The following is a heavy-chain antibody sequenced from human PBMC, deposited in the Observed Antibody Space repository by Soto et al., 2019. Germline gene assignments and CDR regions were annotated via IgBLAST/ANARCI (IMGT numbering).Heavy chain of an antibody. CDR2: ISGSGGST. CDR3: AKSRGDYYYYGMDG. D-gene: IGHD4-17*01. V-gene: IGHV3-23*01. CDR1: GGNFSGYA. Sequence: PGVPMRHPCAVAGGNFSGYARRLVSKAPGKGLEWVSAISGSGGSTYYADSVKGRFTISRDNSKNTLYLQMNSLRAEDTAVYDCAKSRGDYYYYGMDGWGQGNTVASSS. J-gene: IGHJ6*02.